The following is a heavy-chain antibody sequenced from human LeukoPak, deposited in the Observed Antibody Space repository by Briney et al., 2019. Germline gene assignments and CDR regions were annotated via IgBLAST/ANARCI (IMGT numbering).Heavy chain of an antibody. CDR1: GFTFSSYD. Sequence: GGSLRLSCAASGFTFSSYDMHWVRQATGKGLEWVSAISTAGDTYYPGSVKGRFTISRENAKNSLYLQMNSLRAGDTAVYYCARDGGSTSWGGYYFDYWGQGTLVTVSS. J-gene: IGHJ4*02. CDR3: ARDGGSTSWGGYYFDY. CDR2: ISTAGDT. V-gene: IGHV3-13*04. D-gene: IGHD2-2*01.